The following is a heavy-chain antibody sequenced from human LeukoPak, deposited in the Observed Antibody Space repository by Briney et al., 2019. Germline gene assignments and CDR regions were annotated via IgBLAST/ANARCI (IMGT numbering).Heavy chain of an antibody. Sequence: GGSLRLSCAASGFTFSSYGMHWVRQAPGKGLEWVAVISYDGSNKYYADSVKGRFTISRDNSKNTLYLQMNSLRAEDTAVYYCAKDFCGGDCYWGFDYWGQGTLVTVSS. D-gene: IGHD2-21*01. V-gene: IGHV3-30*18. CDR3: AKDFCGGDCYWGFDY. CDR2: ISYDGSNK. CDR1: GFTFSSYG. J-gene: IGHJ4*02.